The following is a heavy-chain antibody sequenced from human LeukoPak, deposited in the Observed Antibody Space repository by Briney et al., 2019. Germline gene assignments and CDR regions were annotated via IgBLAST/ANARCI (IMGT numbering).Heavy chain of an antibody. CDR3: ARMGSTVGPL. V-gene: IGHV3-7*03. D-gene: IGHD4-23*01. CDR1: GFTFSNYW. J-gene: IGHJ4*02. CDR2: IKQDGSET. Sequence: GGSLRLSCAASGFTFSNYWMNWVRQAPGKGLECLANIKQDGSETYYADSVKGRFTISRDNSKNTLYLQMNSLRAEDTAVYYCARMGSTVGPLWGQGTLVTVSS.